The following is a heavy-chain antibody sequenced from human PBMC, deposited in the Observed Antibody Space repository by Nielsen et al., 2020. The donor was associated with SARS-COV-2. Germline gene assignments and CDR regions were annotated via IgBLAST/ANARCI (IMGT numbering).Heavy chain of an antibody. Sequence: GESLKISCSASGFAFSNFAMNWVRQAPGKGLEWVSTISGSGGSTFYVGSVKGRFTISRDNPKNTLYLQMNSLRAEDTAVYYCAKDKMVRGVIRRKYYYYGMDVWGQGTTVTVSS. J-gene: IGHJ6*02. CDR3: AKDKMVRGVIRRKYYYYGMDV. CDR1: GFAFSNFA. D-gene: IGHD3-10*01. V-gene: IGHV3-23*01. CDR2: ISGSGGST.